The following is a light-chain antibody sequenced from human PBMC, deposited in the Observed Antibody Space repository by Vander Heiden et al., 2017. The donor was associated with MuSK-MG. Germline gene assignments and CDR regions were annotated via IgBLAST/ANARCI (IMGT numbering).Light chain of an antibody. Sequence: DIQMTQSPSTLSASVGDRVTITCRASQSISSWLAWYQQKPGKAPKLLIYKASSLESGVPSRFSGSGSGTEFTLTISSLQPDDFATYYSQQENSYFWTYGQGTKVEIK. V-gene: IGKV1-5*03. CDR2: KAS. J-gene: IGKJ1*01. CDR3: QQENSYFWT. CDR1: QSISSW.